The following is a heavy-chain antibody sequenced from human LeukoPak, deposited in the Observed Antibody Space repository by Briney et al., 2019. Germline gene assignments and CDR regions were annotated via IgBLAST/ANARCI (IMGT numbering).Heavy chain of an antibody. J-gene: IGHJ4*02. CDR3: ARAYYDILTGFPDPFDY. Sequence: HPGGSLRLSCAASGFTFSSYAMSWVRQAPGKGLEWVSAISGSGGSTYYADSVKGRFTISRDNAKNSLYLQMNSLRAEDTAVYYCARAYYDILTGFPDPFDYWGQGTLVTVSS. D-gene: IGHD3-9*01. CDR1: GFTFSSYA. V-gene: IGHV3-23*01. CDR2: ISGSGGST.